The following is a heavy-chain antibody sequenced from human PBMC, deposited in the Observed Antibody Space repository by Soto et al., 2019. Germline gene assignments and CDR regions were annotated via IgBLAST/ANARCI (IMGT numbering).Heavy chain of an antibody. D-gene: IGHD2-2*01. V-gene: IGHV3-7*01. CDR2: INQDGSED. Sequence: EVQLVESGGGSVQPGGSLRLSCTASGFTFSNYWMNWVRQAPGKGLEWVANINQDGSEDYYVGSVKGRFTISRDNAKKSLYLPMNGLRAEDTAVYYRARDTQLLLVRSGDYMDVWGKGTTVTVSS. CDR1: GFTFSNYW. J-gene: IGHJ6*03. CDR3: ARDTQLLLVRSGDYMDV.